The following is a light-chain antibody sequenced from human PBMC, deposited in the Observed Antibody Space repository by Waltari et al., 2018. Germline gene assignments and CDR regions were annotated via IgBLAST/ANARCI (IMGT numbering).Light chain of an antibody. CDR2: PAS. CDR1: LGISRW. J-gene: IGKJ1*01. CDR3: LQANSFPWT. Sequence: DIQMTQSPSSVSASVGDRVTITCRASLGISRWLVWYQQKPGKAPKLLIYPASSLRSGVPSRFSGSGSGTDFTLIISSLQPEDFATYYCLQANSFPWTFGQGTKVE. V-gene: IGKV1-12*01.